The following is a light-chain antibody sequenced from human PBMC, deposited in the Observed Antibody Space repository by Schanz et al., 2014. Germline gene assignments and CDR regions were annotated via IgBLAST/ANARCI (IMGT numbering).Light chain of an antibody. CDR1: SSDVGSYKF. CDR2: EAT. Sequence: QSVLTQPASVSGSPGQSITISCTGTSSDVGSYKFVSWYQQHPGKAPKLIIYEATNRPSGVSSRFSGSKSVTTASLTISGLQAEDEADYYCCSYAGSSTSWVFGGGTKLTVL. CDR3: CSYAGSSTSWV. V-gene: IGLV2-23*01. J-gene: IGLJ3*02.